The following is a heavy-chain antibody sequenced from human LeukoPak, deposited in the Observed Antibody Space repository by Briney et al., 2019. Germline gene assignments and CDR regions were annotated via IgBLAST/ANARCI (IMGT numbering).Heavy chain of an antibody. J-gene: IGHJ4*02. CDR1: GFTFRDYA. CDR2: IRSEAYGGTT. Sequence: GGSLRLSCTASGFTFRDYAMSWFRQAPGKGLEWVGFIRSEAYGGTTEYAASVKGRFTISRDDSKSVAYLQMNSLETEDTAVYYCAKPATSILIYFDSWGQGTLVTVSS. D-gene: IGHD2-2*01. CDR3: AKPATSILIYFDS. V-gene: IGHV3-49*03.